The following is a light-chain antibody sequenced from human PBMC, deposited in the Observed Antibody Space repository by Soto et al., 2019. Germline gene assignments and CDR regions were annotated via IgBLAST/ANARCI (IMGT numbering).Light chain of an antibody. CDR2: DVS. V-gene: IGLV2-14*01. J-gene: IGLJ1*01. Sequence: QSVLTQPASVSGSPGQSITISCTGTSSDVGGYNYVSWYQQHPGKAPKLMIYDVSNRPSGVSNRFSGSKSGNTDSLTISGLQAEDEADYYCSSYTSSSTQVFGTGTKVTVL. CDR1: SSDVGGYNY. CDR3: SSYTSSSTQV.